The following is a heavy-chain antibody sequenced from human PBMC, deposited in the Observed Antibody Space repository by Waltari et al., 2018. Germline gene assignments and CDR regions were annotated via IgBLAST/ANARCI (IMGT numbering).Heavy chain of an antibody. Sequence: QVQLPQWGAGLLKPSETLSLTCAVYGGSFSGYYWSWIRQPPGKGREWIGEINHSGSTNYNPSLKSRVTISVDTSKNQFSLKLSSVTAADTAVYYCARHVVTVSYYFDYWGQGTLVTVCS. V-gene: IGHV4-34*01. CDR2: INHSGST. CDR1: GGSFSGYY. J-gene: IGHJ4*02. D-gene: IGHD3-16*02. CDR3: ARHVVTVSYYFDY.